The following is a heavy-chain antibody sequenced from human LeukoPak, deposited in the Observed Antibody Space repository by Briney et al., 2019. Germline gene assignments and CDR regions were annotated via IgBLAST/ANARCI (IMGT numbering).Heavy chain of an antibody. V-gene: IGHV1-46*01. D-gene: IGHD3-10*01. CDR1: GYTFTSYY. Sequence: ASVKVSCKASGYTFTSYYMHWVRQAPGQGLEWMGIINPSGGSTSYAQKFQGRVTMTWDTSTSTVYMELSSLRSEDTAVYYCARDSSELRAIGYWGQGTLVTVSS. CDR3: ARDSSELRAIGY. CDR2: INPSGGST. J-gene: IGHJ4*02.